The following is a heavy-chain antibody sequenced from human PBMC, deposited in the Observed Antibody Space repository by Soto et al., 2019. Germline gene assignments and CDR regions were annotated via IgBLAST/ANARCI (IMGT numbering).Heavy chain of an antibody. V-gene: IGHV1-69*06. D-gene: IGHD3-9*01. J-gene: IGHJ5*02. Sequence: SVKVSCKASGGTFSSYAISWVRQAPGQGLEWMGGIIPIFGTANYAQKFQGRVTITADKSTGTAYMELSSLRSEDTAVYYCAREMSDYDILTGYYNNWFDPWGQGTLVTVSS. CDR1: GGTFSSYA. CDR3: AREMSDYDILTGYYNNWFDP. CDR2: IIPIFGTA.